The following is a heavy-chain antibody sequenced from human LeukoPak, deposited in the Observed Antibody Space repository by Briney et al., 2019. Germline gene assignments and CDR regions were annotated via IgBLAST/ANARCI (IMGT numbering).Heavy chain of an antibody. V-gene: IGHV1-69*13. CDR1: GGTFSSYA. Sequence: ASVKVSCKASGGTFSSYAIGWVRQAPGQGLEWMGGIIPIFGTANYAQKFQGRVTITADESTSTAYMELSSLGSEDTAVYYCARGLSGTTVDYWGQGTLVTVSS. J-gene: IGHJ4*02. CDR3: ARGLSGTTVDY. D-gene: IGHD1-1*01. CDR2: IIPIFGTA.